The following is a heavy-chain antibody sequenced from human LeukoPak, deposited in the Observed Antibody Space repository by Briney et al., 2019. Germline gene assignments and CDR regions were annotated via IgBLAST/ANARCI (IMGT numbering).Heavy chain of an antibody. CDR3: ARRGSGKYFDQ. J-gene: IGHJ4*02. CDR2: IYYSGNT. V-gene: IGHV4-59*08. CDR1: SGSFGSYY. Sequence: SETLSLTCTVSSGSFGSYYWSWIRQPPGKGLEWIGYIYYSGNTNYDPSLKSRVTISVDTSKNQFSLKLSSVTAADTAVYYCARRGSGKYFDQWDQGTLVTVSS. D-gene: IGHD3-10*01.